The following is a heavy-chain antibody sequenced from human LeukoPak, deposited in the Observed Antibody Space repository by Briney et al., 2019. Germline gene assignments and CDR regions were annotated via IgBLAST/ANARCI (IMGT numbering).Heavy chain of an antibody. Sequence: SETLSLTCTVSGGSISSSSYYWGWICQPPGKGLEWIGSIYYSGSTYYNPSLKSRVTISVDTSKNQFSLKLSSVTAADTAVYYCAGGRGEYYDSSGYYRYSFDYWGQGTLVTVSS. J-gene: IGHJ4*02. CDR2: IYYSGST. D-gene: IGHD3-22*01. V-gene: IGHV4-39*01. CDR1: GGSISSSSYY. CDR3: AGGRGEYYDSSGYYRYSFDY.